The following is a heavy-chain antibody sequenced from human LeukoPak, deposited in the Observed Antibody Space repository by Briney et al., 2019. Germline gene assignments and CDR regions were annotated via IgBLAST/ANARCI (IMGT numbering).Heavy chain of an antibody. Sequence: PSETLSLTCTVSGGSISSYYWSWIRQPPGKGLEWIGYIYYSGSTNYNPSLKSRVTISVDTSKNQFSLKLSSVTAADTAAYYCASSYYYGSGSYYGLVYFDYWGQGTLVTVSS. CDR2: IYYSGST. V-gene: IGHV4-59*01. J-gene: IGHJ4*02. CDR1: GGSISSYY. CDR3: ASSYYYGSGSYYGLVYFDY. D-gene: IGHD3-10*01.